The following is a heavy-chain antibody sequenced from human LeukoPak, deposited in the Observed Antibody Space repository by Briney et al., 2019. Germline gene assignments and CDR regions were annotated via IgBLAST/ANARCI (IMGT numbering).Heavy chain of an antibody. CDR3: ARARGGAFDI. Sequence: GGSLRLSCAASGFTFSSYGMHWVRQAPGKGLEWVAVIWYDGSNKYYADSVKGRFTVSRDNAKNTQYLQMNSLRAEDTAVYYCARARGGAFDIWGQGIMVIVSS. CDR1: GFTFSSYG. J-gene: IGHJ3*02. V-gene: IGHV3-33*01. CDR2: IWYDGSNK. D-gene: IGHD3-16*01.